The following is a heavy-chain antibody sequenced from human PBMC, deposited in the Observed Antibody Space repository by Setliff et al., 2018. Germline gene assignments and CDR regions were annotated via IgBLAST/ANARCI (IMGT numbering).Heavy chain of an antibody. CDR2: IGHTGSI. CDR1: GYSISSGYI. D-gene: IGHD2-21*02. CDR3: ARDLGHGGDSDY. J-gene: IGHJ4*02. Sequence: SCKASGYSISSGYIWGWIRQPPGKGLEWVGNIGHTGSINYNPSLKSRLTISRDTSKNQVSLKLNSVTATDTAVYYCARDLGHGGDSDYWGQGILVTVSS. V-gene: IGHV4-38-2*02.